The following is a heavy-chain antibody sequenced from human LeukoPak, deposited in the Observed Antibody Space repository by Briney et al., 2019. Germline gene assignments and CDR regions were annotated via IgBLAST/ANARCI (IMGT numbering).Heavy chain of an antibody. CDR3: ARVSNGWSVC. Sequence: SQTLSLTCAISGDSVSNNSAAWNWIRQSPSRGLEWLGRTYYRSNWYTDYAVSVKGRIIINPDTSRNQLSLQLISVTPEDTAVYYCARVSNGWSVCWGQGTLVTVSS. V-gene: IGHV6-1*01. J-gene: IGHJ4*02. CDR2: TYYRSNWYT. CDR1: GDSVSNNSAA. D-gene: IGHD3-22*01.